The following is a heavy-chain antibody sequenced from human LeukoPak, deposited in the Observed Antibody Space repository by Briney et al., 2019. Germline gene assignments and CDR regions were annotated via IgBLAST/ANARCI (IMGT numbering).Heavy chain of an antibody. V-gene: IGHV5-51*01. J-gene: IGHJ4*02. CDR1: GSSFTTYW. CDR3: ARQRDYGDNIYSRFFDS. Sequence: GESLKISWQASGSSFTTYWIAWVRQLPGKGLEWMGRVYPGDSDITYSPSFQGQVTISADRSINTAYLQWSSLKASDSAMYYCARQRDYGDNIYSRFFDSWGQGSLVTVSS. D-gene: IGHD4-17*01. CDR2: VYPGDSDI.